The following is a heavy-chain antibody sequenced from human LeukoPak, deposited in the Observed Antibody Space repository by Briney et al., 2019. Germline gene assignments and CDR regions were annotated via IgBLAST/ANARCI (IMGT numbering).Heavy chain of an antibody. V-gene: IGHV4-34*01. J-gene: IGHJ4*02. Sequence: SETLSLTCAVYGGSFSGYYWSWIRQPPGKGLEWIGTIYRSGTTYYNPSLKSRVTISVDTSKNQFSLRLSSVTAADTAVYYCARVIPAAPQFDYWGQGTLVTVSS. CDR2: IYRSGTT. CDR3: ARVIPAAPQFDY. CDR1: GGSFSGYY. D-gene: IGHD2-2*01.